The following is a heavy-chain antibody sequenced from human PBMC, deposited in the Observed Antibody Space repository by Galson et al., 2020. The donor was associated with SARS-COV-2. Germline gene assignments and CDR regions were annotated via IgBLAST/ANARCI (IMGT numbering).Heavy chain of an antibody. Sequence: SETLSLTCAVSGGSISSSNWWSWVRQPPGKGLEWIGEIYHSGSTNYNPSLKSRVTISVDTSKNQFSLKLSSVTAADTAVYYCARLTVPLSHAAWFDPWGQGTLVTVSS. J-gene: IGHJ5*02. CDR1: GGSISSSNW. V-gene: IGHV4-4*02. CDR3: ARLTVPLSHAAWFDP. D-gene: IGHD2-2*01. CDR2: IYHSGST.